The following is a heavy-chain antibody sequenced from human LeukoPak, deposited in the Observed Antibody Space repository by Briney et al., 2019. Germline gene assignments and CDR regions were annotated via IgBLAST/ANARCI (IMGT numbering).Heavy chain of an antibody. CDR2: ISYDGSNK. CDR3: ARVRDDYTYFDC. D-gene: IGHD4-11*01. J-gene: IGHJ4*02. V-gene: IGHV3-30-3*01. CDR1: GFTFSSYA. Sequence: AGGSLRLSCAASGFTFSSYAMHWVRQAPGKGLEWVAVISYDGSNKYYADSVKGRFTISRDNSKNTLYLQMNSLRAEDTAVYYCARVRDDYTYFDCWGQGTLVTVSS.